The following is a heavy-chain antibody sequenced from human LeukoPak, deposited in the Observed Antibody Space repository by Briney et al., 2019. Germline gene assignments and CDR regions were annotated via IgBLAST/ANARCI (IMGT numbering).Heavy chain of an antibody. V-gene: IGHV3-7*05. CDR1: GFTLSSYW. D-gene: IGHD6-13*01. J-gene: IGHJ4*02. CDR3: ARANPGYSSSWVD. CDR2: IKQDGSEK. Sequence: GGSLRLSCAASGFTLSSYWMSWVRQAPGKGLEWVANIKQDGSEKYYVDSVKGRFTISRDNAKNSLYLQMNSLRAEDTAVYYCARANPGYSSSWVDWGQGTLVTVSS.